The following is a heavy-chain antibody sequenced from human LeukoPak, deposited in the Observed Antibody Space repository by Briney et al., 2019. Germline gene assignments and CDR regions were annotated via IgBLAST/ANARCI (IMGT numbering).Heavy chain of an antibody. V-gene: IGHV3-64*04. Sequence: PGGSLRLSCSASRFTFSNFNMHWVRQAPGKGLQFVSGITSDGGSIDYADSVRGRFTISRDNAKNSLYLQMNSLRAEDTAVYYCARLNSNLFDYWGQGTLVTVSS. CDR3: ARLNSNLFDY. J-gene: IGHJ4*02. D-gene: IGHD1-1*01. CDR1: RFTFSNFN. CDR2: ITSDGGSI.